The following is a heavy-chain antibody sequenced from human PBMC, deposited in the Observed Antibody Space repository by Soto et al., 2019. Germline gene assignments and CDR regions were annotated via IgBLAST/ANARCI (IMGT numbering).Heavy chain of an antibody. CDR2: ISYDGVNK. D-gene: IGHD2-15*01. J-gene: IGHJ4*02. CDR3: AKDSDSGGFDS. V-gene: IGHV3-30*18. CDR1: GFSFSSSG. Sequence: ESGGGVVQPGRSLRVSCAASGFSFSSSGMHWVRQAPGKGLEWVAVISYDGVNKYYGDSVKGRFTISRDNSKNTLFLQMNSLRPDDTAIYYCAKDSDSGGFDSWGQGTLLTVSS.